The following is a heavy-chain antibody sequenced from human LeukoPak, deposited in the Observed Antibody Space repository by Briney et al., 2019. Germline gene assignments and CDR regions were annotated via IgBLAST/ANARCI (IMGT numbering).Heavy chain of an antibody. J-gene: IGHJ4*02. D-gene: IGHD2-21*02. CDR3: ARGVVVTATPWYFDY. Sequence: PSETLSLTCAVYGGSFSGYYWSWIRQPPGKGLEWIGEINHSGSTNYNPSLKSRVTISVDRSKNRFSLKLSSVTAADTAVYYCARGVVVTATPWYFDYWGQGTLVTVSS. CDR1: GGSFSGYY. CDR2: INHSGST. V-gene: IGHV4-34*01.